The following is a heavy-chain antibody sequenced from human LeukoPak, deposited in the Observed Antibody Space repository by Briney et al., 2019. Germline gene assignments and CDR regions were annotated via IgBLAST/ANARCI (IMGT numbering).Heavy chain of an antibody. CDR1: GFTFSSYE. CDR3: ARDGDSFLSRYFDY. D-gene: IGHD6-13*01. V-gene: IGHV3-48*03. Sequence: GGSLRLSCAASGFTFSSYEMNWVRQAPGKGLEWVSYISSSGSTIYYADSVKGRFTISRDNAKNSLYLQMNSLRAEDTAVYYCARDGDSFLSRYFDYWGQGTLVTVSS. J-gene: IGHJ4*02. CDR2: ISSSGSTI.